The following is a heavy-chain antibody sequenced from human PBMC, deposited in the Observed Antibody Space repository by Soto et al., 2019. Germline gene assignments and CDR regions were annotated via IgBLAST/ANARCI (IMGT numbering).Heavy chain of an antibody. Sequence: ASVKVSCKTSGYTFSDYGLAWLRQTPGQRPEWMGWVSTYNTNTNYAQKFQGRVTMTTDTSTTTTSMELRSLRSDDTAVYYCARELNTDSSAYYSFTYWGQGTLVTVSS. CDR2: VSTYNTNT. D-gene: IGHD3-22*01. J-gene: IGHJ4*02. CDR1: GYTFSDYG. CDR3: ARELNTDSSAYYSFTY. V-gene: IGHV1-18*01.